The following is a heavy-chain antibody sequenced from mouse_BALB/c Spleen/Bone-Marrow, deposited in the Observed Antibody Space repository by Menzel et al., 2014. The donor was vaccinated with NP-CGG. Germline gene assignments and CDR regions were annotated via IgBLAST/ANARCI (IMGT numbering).Heavy chain of an antibody. CDR3: ATGGSPMDY. D-gene: IGHD1-1*02. Sequence: QVQLQQSGAELMKPGASVKISCKATGYTFSSYWIEWVKQRPGHGLEWIGEILPGSGSTNYNEKFKGKATFTADTSSNTAYMQLSSLTSEDSAVYYCATGGSPMDYWGQGTSVPVSS. CDR1: GYTFSSYW. CDR2: ILPGSGST. J-gene: IGHJ4*01. V-gene: IGHV1-9*01.